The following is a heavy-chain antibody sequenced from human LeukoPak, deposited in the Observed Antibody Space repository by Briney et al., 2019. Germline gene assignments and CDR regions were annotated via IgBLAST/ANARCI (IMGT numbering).Heavy chain of an antibody. J-gene: IGHJ4*02. CDR1: GYTLTELS. V-gene: IGHV1-24*01. D-gene: IGHD3-3*01. CDR2: FDPEDGET. CDR3: TSGNAMEWPPFDY. Sequence: ASVKVSCKVSGYTLTELSMHWVRQAPGKGLEWMGGFDPEDGETIYAQKFQGRVTMTEDTSTDTAYMELSSLRSEDTAVYYCTSGNAMEWPPFDYWGQGTLVTVSS.